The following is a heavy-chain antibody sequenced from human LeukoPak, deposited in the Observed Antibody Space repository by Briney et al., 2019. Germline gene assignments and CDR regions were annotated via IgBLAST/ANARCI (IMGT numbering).Heavy chain of an antibody. CDR1: GFTFSSYD. Sequence: PGGSLRLSCAASGFTFSSYDMHWVRQATGKGLEWVSAIGTAGDTYYPGSVKGRFTISRDNSKNTLYLQMNSLRAEDTAVYYCAKEGSRLSGSYSYFDYWGQGTLVTVSS. CDR2: IGTAGDT. V-gene: IGHV3-13*01. D-gene: IGHD1-26*01. J-gene: IGHJ4*02. CDR3: AKEGSRLSGSYSYFDY.